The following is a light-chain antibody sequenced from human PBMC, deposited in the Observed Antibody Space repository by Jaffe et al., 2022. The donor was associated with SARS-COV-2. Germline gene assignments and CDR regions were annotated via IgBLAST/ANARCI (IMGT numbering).Light chain of an antibody. J-gene: IGKJ4*01. Sequence: VVLTQSPGTLSLSPGERATLSCRTSQSLSSTYLAWYQQKPGQAPRLLIYGASSRATGIPDRFSGSGSGTDFTLTISRLEPEDFAMYYCQQYGRSPLTFGGGTKVEIK. CDR2: GAS. CDR1: QSLSSTY. CDR3: QQYGRSPLT. V-gene: IGKV3-20*01.